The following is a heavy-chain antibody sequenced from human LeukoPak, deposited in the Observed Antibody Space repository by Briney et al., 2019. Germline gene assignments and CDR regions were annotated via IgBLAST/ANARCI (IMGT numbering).Heavy chain of an antibody. Sequence: GGSLRLSCAASGFTFSNYPMHWVRQAPGRGLKCVSAISGDGGSTYYANSVKGRFTISRDNSQNTLLLQMGSLRAEDMAVYYCAREGTPGSIDYWGQGHLLTVSS. CDR2: ISGDGGST. J-gene: IGHJ4*02. D-gene: IGHD1/OR15-1a*01. CDR1: GFTFSNYP. V-gene: IGHV3-64*01. CDR3: AREGTPGSIDY.